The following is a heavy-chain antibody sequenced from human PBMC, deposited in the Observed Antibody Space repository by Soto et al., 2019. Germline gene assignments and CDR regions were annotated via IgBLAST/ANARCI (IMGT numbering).Heavy chain of an antibody. V-gene: IGHV1-69*12. J-gene: IGHJ4*02. CDR1: GGTFSSYA. CDR3: AREVAALNGDYFDY. CDR2: IIPIFGTA. D-gene: IGHD6-13*01. Sequence: QVQLVQSGAEVKKPGSSVKVSCKASGGTFSSYAISWVRQAHGQGLEWMGGIIPIFGTANYAQKFQGRVTITADESTSTAYMELSSLRSEDTAVYYCAREVAALNGDYFDYWGQGTLVTVSS.